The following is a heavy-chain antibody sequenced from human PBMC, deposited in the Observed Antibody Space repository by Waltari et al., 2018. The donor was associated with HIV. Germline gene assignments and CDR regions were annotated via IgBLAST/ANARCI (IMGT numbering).Heavy chain of an antibody. J-gene: IGHJ4*01. CDR2: INHSGTT. V-gene: IGHV4-34*01. Sequence: QEQLQQWGAGLLKPSETLSLTCAVYGGSFSGYYLNWVRQPPGKGLEWIGAINHSGTTNYNPSLKSRVTMSVDTSKRQFSLKLNSVTAADTAVYFCAYSYLTGSTLHPFWGQGTLVTVSS. CDR3: AYSYLTGSTLHPF. CDR1: GGSFSGYY. D-gene: IGHD3-9*01.